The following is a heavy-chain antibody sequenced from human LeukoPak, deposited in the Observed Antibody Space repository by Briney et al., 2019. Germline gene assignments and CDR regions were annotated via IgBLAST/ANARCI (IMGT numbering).Heavy chain of an antibody. CDR3: ATWGGYGSGSYFDY. V-gene: IGHV1-2*02. CDR1: GYSFTGYY. CDR2: MNPNSGGT. D-gene: IGHD3-10*01. Sequence: ASVKVSCKASGYSFTGYYMHWVRQAPGQGLEWMGWMNPNSGGTDYPQKFQGRVTMTRDTSLTTAYMELSRLTSDDTAVYYCATWGGYGSGSYFDYWGQGTLVTVSS. J-gene: IGHJ4*02.